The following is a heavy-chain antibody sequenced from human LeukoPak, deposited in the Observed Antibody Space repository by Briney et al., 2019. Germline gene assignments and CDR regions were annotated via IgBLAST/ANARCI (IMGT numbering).Heavy chain of an antibody. D-gene: IGHD1-26*01. J-gene: IGHJ4*02. CDR1: GCTFSNYW. CDR2: ISSSGGST. Sequence: PGGSLRLSCAASGCTFSNYWMHWVRQAPGKGLEWVSAISSSGGSTYYADSVRGRFIISRDSSKNTLYLQMNSLRVEDTAVYYCAKGGAQVGGQGTLVTVSS. V-gene: IGHV3-23*01. CDR3: AKGGAQV.